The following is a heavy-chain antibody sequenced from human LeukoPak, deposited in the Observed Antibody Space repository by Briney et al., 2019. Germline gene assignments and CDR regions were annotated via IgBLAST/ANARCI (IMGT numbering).Heavy chain of an antibody. V-gene: IGHV5-51*01. D-gene: IGHD6-13*01. J-gene: IGHJ4*02. CDR3: ARRGKGYSSSWYFDY. Sequence: GESLKISCQGPGYSFTNYWIGCVRQMPGKGLEWMGIIYPGDSDTRYSPSFQGHVTISADKSISTAYLQWSSLKASDTAMYYCARRGKGYSSSWYFDYWGQGILVTVSS. CDR1: GYSFTNYW. CDR2: IYPGDSDT.